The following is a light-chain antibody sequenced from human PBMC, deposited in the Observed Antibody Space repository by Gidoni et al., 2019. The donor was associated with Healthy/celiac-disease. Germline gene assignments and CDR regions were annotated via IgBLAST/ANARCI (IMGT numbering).Light chain of an antibody. CDR3: QSYDSSLSGYVV. CDR2: GNS. V-gene: IGLV1-40*01. J-gene: IGLJ2*01. Sequence: QSVLTPPPSVSVAPGQSVPISCTGSSSNIGAGYDVHWYQQLPGTAPKLLIYGNSNRPSGVPDRFSGSKSGTSASLAITGLQAEDEADYYCQSYDSSLSGYVVFGGGTKLTVL. CDR1: SSNIGAGYD.